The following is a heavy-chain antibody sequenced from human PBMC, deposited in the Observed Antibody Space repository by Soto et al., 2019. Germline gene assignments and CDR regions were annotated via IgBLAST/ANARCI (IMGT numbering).Heavy chain of an antibody. V-gene: IGHV3-64D*06. CDR3: VKTAFIARPQNYYHYGMDV. Sequence: GSLRLSCSASGFTFSSYAMHWVRQAPGKGLEYVSAISSNGGSTYYADSVKGRFTISRDNSKNTLYLQMSSLRAEDTAVYYCVKTAFIARPQNYYHYGMDVWGQGTTVTGSS. CDR1: GFTFSSYA. CDR2: ISSNGGST. D-gene: IGHD6-6*01. J-gene: IGHJ6*02.